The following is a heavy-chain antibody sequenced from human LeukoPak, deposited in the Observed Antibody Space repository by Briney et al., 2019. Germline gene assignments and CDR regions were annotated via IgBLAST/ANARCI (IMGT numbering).Heavy chain of an antibody. V-gene: IGHV1-2*02. CDR2: INPNSGGT. J-gene: IGHJ4*02. CDR1: GFTLTGYY. D-gene: IGHD6-13*01. Sequence: ASVKVSCKASGFTLTGYYMHWVRQATGQGLEWMGWINPNSGGTKFAQKFQGRVTMTRDTSISTAYMELSSLRSDDTAVYYCARDSVAAGTEFDWWGQGTLVTVSS. CDR3: ARDSVAAGTEFDW.